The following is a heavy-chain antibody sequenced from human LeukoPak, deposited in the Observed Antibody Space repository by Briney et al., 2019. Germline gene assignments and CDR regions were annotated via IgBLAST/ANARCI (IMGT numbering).Heavy chain of an antibody. V-gene: IGHV4-34*01. Sequence: SETLSLTCAVYGGSFSAFHWNWIRQSPAKGLEWLGEMKQSGTPRYNPSLQSRVTISVDKSKNQFSLNVRSVTAADTAVYYCASGPSLYVSRPYFDNWPQGTLVTVSS. J-gene: IGHJ4*02. D-gene: IGHD3-10*02. CDR3: ASGPSLYVSRPYFDN. CDR1: GGSFSAFH. CDR2: MKQSGTP.